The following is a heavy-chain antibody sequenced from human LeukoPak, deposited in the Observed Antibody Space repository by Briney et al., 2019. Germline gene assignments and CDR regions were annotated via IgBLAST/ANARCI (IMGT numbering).Heavy chain of an antibody. Sequence: PSETLCLTCTVSGDSISSGDYYWSWIRQPAGKGLEWIGSMYYSGTTYYNSSLKSRVTISVDTSNNQFSLKLSSVTAADTAVYYCARDTMGATFPGAFDIWGQGTMVTVSS. J-gene: IGHJ3*02. CDR3: ARDTMGATFPGAFDI. CDR2: MYYSGTT. CDR1: GDSISSGDYY. V-gene: IGHV4-39*07. D-gene: IGHD1-26*01.